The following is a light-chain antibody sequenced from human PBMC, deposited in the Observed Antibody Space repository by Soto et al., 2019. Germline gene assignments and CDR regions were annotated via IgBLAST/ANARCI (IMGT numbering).Light chain of an antibody. V-gene: IGLV6-57*03. CDR3: QSYHSSYPYV. CDR1: SGNIASGF. J-gene: IGLJ1*01. Sequence: NFMLTQPLSVSESPGKTVTISCTRSSGNIASGFVQWYQQRPGSAPTTVIYEDNQRPSGVPDRFSGSIDTSSNSATLTISGLKNEDEADYYCQSYHSSYPYVFGTGTKLTVL. CDR2: EDN.